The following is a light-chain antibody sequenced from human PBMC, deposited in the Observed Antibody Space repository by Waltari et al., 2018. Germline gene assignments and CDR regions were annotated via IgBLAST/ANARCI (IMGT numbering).Light chain of an antibody. V-gene: IGKV1-16*01. CDR1: QDIGDF. CDR3: QQYQDYPHT. J-gene: IGKJ4*01. Sequence: DIQMTHSPSSLTAPVGDRVTITCRASQDIGDFLVWFQQRPGKAPKSLIYAASTLQGGVPSRFSGSGSGTDFTLTISSLQPEDSGTYYCQQYQDYPHTFGGGTRVEVK. CDR2: AAS.